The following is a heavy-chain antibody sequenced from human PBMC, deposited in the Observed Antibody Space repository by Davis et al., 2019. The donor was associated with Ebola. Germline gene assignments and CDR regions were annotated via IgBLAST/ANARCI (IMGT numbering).Heavy chain of an antibody. V-gene: IGHV4-34*01. Sequence: SETLSLTCAVYGGSFSGYYWTWIRQPPGKGLEWIGEINHSGSTNYNPSLKTRVTISVGTSKNQFSLKLKYVTAADTAVYYCARFDVVVPPASSSAYYYYMDIWGRGTTVTVSS. J-gene: IGHJ6*03. CDR3: ARFDVVVPPASSSAYYYYMDI. D-gene: IGHD2-2*01. CDR1: GGSFSGYY. CDR2: INHSGST.